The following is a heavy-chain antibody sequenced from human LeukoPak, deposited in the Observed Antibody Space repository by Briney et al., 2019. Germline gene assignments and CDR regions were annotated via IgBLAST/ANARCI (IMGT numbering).Heavy chain of an antibody. CDR3: ARQRYSSNFDY. CDR1: GYMFNNYW. J-gene: IGHJ4*02. D-gene: IGHD6-13*01. CDR2: INPGDSDT. Sequence: GESLKISCKGSGYMFNNYWIGWVRQMPGKGLEWMGIINPGDSDTRYSPSLQGQVTISVDKSISTAYLQWSSLKASDSAMYYCARQRYSSNFDYWAREPWSPSPQ. V-gene: IGHV5-51*01.